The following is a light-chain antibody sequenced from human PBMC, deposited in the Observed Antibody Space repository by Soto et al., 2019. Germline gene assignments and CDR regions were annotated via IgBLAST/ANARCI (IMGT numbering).Light chain of an antibody. CDR1: QSISNY. V-gene: IGKV1-39*01. CDR2: AAS. CDR3: QQSYSSPPDYA. Sequence: DIQMTQSPSSLSASVGDRVTITCRASQSISNYVNWYQQKPGKAPKLLIFAASTLQSGVPSRFIGSGSGTDFTLNISSLQPEDFATYYCQQSYSSPPDYAFGQGTKLEIK. J-gene: IGKJ2*01.